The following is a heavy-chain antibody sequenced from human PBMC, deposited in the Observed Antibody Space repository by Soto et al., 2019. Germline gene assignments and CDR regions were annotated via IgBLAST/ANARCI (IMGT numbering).Heavy chain of an antibody. V-gene: IGHV4-30-2*01. J-gene: IGHJ4*02. D-gene: IGHD4-17*01. CDR3: ARATVTRLDY. CDR2: IYHSGST. Sequence: SETLSLTCAVSGGSISSGGYSWSWIRQPPGKGLEWIGYIYHSGSTYYNPSLKSRVTISVDRSKNQFSLKLSSVTAADTAVYYCARATVTRLDYWGQGTLVTVSS. CDR1: GGSISSGGYS.